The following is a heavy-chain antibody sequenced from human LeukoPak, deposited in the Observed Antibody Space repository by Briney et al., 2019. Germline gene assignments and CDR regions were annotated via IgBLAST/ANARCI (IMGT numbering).Heavy chain of an antibody. CDR1: GFTFSSYW. D-gene: IGHD3-10*01. CDR2: IKQDGSEK. Sequence: PGGSLRLSCAASGFTFSSYWISWVRQAPGKGLEWVANIKQDGSEKYYVDSVKGRFTISRGNAKNSLYLQMNSLRAEDTAVYYCARDFRVTYYYGSGSYYLDYWGQGTLVTVSS. CDR3: ARDFRVTYYYGSGSYYLDY. J-gene: IGHJ4*02. V-gene: IGHV3-7*01.